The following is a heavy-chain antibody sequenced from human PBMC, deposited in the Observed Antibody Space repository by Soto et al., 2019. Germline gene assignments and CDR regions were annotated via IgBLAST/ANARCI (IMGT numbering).Heavy chain of an antibody. CDR2: ISAYNGNT. D-gene: IGHD6-6*01. Sequence: ASVKVSCKASGYTFTSYGISWVRQAPGQGLEWMGWISAYNGNTNYAQKLQGRVTMTTDTSTSTAYMELRSLRSDDTAVYYCALGQLVPSVDYYGMDVWGQGTTVTVSS. CDR3: ALGQLVPSVDYYGMDV. V-gene: IGHV1-18*01. CDR1: GYTFTSYG. J-gene: IGHJ6*02.